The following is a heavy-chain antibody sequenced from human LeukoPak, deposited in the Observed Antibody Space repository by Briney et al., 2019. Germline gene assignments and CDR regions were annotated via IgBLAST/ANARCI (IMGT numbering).Heavy chain of an antibody. J-gene: IGHJ4*02. D-gene: IGHD3-9*01. Sequence: ASVKVSCKASGYTFTSYGISWVRQAPGQGLEWMGWISAYNGNTNYAQKFQGRVTMTRNTSISTAYMELSSLRSEDTAVYYCARGRLAIDYYWGQGTLVTVSS. CDR1: GYTFTSYG. V-gene: IGHV1-18*01. CDR3: ARGRLAIDYY. CDR2: ISAYNGNT.